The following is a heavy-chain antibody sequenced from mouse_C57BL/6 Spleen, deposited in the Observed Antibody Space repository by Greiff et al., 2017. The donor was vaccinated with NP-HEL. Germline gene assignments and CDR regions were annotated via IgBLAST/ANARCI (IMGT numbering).Heavy chain of an antibody. J-gene: IGHJ2*01. CDR2: IAPSDSET. Sequence: VQLQQPGAELVRPGSSVKLSCKASGYTFTSSWLHWVKQRPIPGLAWIGNIAPSDSETHYNPQFKDKATLTVDKSSSIAYMQLSSLTSEDSAVYYCAMDLLRPFDYWGQGTTLTVSS. V-gene: IGHV1-52*01. D-gene: IGHD1-1*01. CDR3: AMDLLRPFDY. CDR1: GYTFTSSW.